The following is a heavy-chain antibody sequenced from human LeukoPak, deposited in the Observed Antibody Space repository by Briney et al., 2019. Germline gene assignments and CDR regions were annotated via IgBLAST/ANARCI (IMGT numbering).Heavy chain of an antibody. CDR1: GGSVSSGSYH. Sequence: PSETLSLTCAVSGGSVSSGSYHWSWIRQPPGKGLEWIGYIHYSGSTNYNPSLESRVTISVDTSKNQFSLKLNSVTAADTAVYYCARDKGYCSSTSCYGLDYWGQGTLVTVSS. D-gene: IGHD2-2*01. CDR2: IHYSGST. V-gene: IGHV4-61*01. CDR3: ARDKGYCSSTSCYGLDY. J-gene: IGHJ4*02.